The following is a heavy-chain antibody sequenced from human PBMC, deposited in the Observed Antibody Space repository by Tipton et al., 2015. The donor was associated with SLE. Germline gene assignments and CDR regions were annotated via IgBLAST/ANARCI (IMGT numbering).Heavy chain of an antibody. Sequence: TLSLTCTVSGGSISSSPYYWGWIRQPPGKGLEWIGEINHSGSTNYNPSLKSRVTISVDTSKNQFSLKLSSVTAADTAVYYCARGGDTAMARDIWGQGTMVTVSS. CDR2: INHSGST. D-gene: IGHD5-18*01. V-gene: IGHV4-39*07. CDR1: GGSISSSPYY. CDR3: ARGGDTAMARDI. J-gene: IGHJ3*02.